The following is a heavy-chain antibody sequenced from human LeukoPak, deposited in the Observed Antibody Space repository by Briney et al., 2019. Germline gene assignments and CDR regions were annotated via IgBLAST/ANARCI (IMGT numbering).Heavy chain of an antibody. CDR3: ARLSPRYYDSSGYYFWVPFDY. J-gene: IGHJ4*02. CDR1: GGSISSYY. Sequence: PSETLSLTCTVSGGSISSYYWSWIRQPPGKGLEWIGYIYYSGSTIYNPSLKSRVTISVDTSKNQFSLKLSSVTAADTAVYYCARLSPRYYDSSGYYFWVPFDYWGQGTLVTVSS. V-gene: IGHV4-59*08. D-gene: IGHD3-22*01. CDR2: IYYSGST.